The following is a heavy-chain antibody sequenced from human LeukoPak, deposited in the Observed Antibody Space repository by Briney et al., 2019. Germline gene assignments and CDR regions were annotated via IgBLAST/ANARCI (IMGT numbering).Heavy chain of an antibody. J-gene: IGHJ1*01. Sequence: GGSLRLSCAASGFTVSSNYMSWVRQAPGRGLEWVSVIYSGGSTYYADSVKGRFTISRDNSKNTLYLQMNSLRAEDTAVYYCARPGSLLYGDTSTLGYFQHWGQGTLVTVSS. CDR2: IYSGGST. CDR3: ARPGSLLYGDTSTLGYFQH. D-gene: IGHD4-17*01. CDR1: GFTVSSNY. V-gene: IGHV3-66*04.